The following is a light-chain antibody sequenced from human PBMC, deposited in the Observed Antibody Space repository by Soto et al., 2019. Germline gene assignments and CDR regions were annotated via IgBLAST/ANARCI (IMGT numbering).Light chain of an antibody. Sequence: IVMTQSPVTLSVSPGESATLSCRASERISNNLAWYQQKPGQAPRLLIYSASTRATGIPARFSGSGSGTEFTLTISSLQSEDFEVYYCQQYNNWPITFGQGTRLESK. CDR1: ERISNN. V-gene: IGKV3-15*01. CDR2: SAS. CDR3: QQYNNWPIT. J-gene: IGKJ5*01.